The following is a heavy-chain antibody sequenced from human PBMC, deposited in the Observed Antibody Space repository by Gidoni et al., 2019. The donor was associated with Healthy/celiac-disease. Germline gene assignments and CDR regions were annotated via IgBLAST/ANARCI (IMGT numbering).Heavy chain of an antibody. D-gene: IGHD5-18*01. CDR2: ISGSSGST. CDR1: GFPFSRHA. V-gene: IGHV3-23*01. Sequence: EVELLEFGGGLVQPGGSLGLSCEASGFPFSRHAMSWVRQAPGKGLEWVSTISGSSGSTYYAESVKGRFTIAKDKSKNSLYLKMNSVKAEDTYLYYCANAAVYTAMGPFYGTFDYWGQGTLVTVSS. J-gene: IGHJ4*02. CDR3: ANAAVYTAMGPFYGTFDY.